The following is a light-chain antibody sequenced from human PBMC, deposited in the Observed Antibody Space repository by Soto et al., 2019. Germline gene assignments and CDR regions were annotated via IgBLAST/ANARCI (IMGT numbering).Light chain of an antibody. J-gene: IGKJ1*01. V-gene: IGKV1-39*01. Sequence: DIQMTKSTSSLSSSVGDRVTITCRASQSSSSYLNWYQQKPGKAPKLLIYAASSLQSGVPSRFSGSGSGTDFTLTISSLQPEDFATYYCQQSYSTPGTFGQGTKVEIK. CDR1: QSSSSY. CDR3: QQSYSTPGT. CDR2: AAS.